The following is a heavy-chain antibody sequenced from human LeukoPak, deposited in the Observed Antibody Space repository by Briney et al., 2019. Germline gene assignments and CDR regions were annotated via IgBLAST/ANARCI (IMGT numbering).Heavy chain of an antibody. D-gene: IGHD6-19*01. CDR3: ARAGIAVSATPYFDY. CDR2: INHSEST. V-gene: IGHV4-34*01. CDR1: GGSFSGYY. J-gene: IGHJ4*02. Sequence: SETLSLTCAVYGGSFSGYYWSWIRQPPGKGLEWIGEINHSESTNYNPSLKSRVTIAVDTSKNQFSLKLSSVTVADTAVYYCARAGIAVSATPYFDYWGQGTLVTVSS.